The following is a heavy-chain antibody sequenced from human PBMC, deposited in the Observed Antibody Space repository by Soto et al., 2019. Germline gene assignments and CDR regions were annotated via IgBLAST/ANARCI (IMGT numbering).Heavy chain of an antibody. Sequence: EVQLLESGGGLVQPGGSLRLSCAASGFTFSSYAMSWVRQAPGKGLEWVSAISGSGGSTYYADSVKGGFTISRDNSKNTLYLQMNSLRAEDTAVYYGAKGRLELQNWFDPWGQGTLVTVSS. CDR1: GFTFSSYA. CDR2: ISGSGGST. CDR3: AKGRLELQNWFDP. V-gene: IGHV3-23*01. J-gene: IGHJ5*02. D-gene: IGHD1-7*01.